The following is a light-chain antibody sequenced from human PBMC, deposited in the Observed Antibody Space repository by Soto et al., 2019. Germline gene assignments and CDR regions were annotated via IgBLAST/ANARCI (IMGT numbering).Light chain of an antibody. CDR3: QQYNNWWA. CDR2: GAS. CDR1: QSINSN. Sequence: EIVMTQSPATLSVSPGERATLSCRASQSINSNLAWYQQTPGQAPRLLIYGASTRATGIPARFSGSGSRTEFTLTISSLQSEDCAVYYCQQYNNWWAFGQGTKVEIK. V-gene: IGKV3-15*01. J-gene: IGKJ1*01.